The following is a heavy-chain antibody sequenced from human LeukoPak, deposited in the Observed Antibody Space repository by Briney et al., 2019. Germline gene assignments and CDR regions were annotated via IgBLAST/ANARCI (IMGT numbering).Heavy chain of an antibody. J-gene: IGHJ4*02. Sequence: PSETLSLTCTVSGGSISSGSYYWSWIRQPPGKGLEWIGYIYYSGSTNYNPSLKSRVTISVDTSKNQFSFKLSSVTAADTAVYYCARVGFDHFDYWGQGTLVTVSS. V-gene: IGHV4-61*01. CDR2: IYYSGST. D-gene: IGHD3-9*01. CDR1: GGSISSGSYY. CDR3: ARVGFDHFDY.